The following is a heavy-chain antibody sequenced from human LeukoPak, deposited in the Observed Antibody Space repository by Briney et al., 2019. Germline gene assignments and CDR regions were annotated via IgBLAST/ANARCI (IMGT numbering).Heavy chain of an antibody. D-gene: IGHD1-26*01. J-gene: IGHJ3*02. Sequence: ASVKVSCKASGGTFSSYGISWVRQAPGQGPEWMGRIIPKLAIANYAQKLQGRVTMTTDTSTSTAYMELRSLRSDDTAVYYCASSGSYYARGAFDIWGQGTMVTVSS. CDR3: ASSGSYYARGAFDI. V-gene: IGHV1-18*01. CDR1: GGTFSSYG. CDR2: IIPKLAIA.